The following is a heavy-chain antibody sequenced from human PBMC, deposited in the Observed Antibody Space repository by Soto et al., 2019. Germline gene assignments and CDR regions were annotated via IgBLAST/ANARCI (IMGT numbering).Heavy chain of an antibody. CDR1: GGSISSYY. CDR3: ARPRLSGAGWFDP. J-gene: IGHJ5*02. Sequence: SETLSLTCTVSGGSISSYYWSWIRQPPGKGLEWIGYIYYSGSTNYNPSLKSRVTISVDTSKNQFSLKLSSVTAADTAVYYCARPRLSGAGWFDPWGQGIRVTVSS. V-gene: IGHV4-59*08. D-gene: IGHD1-26*01. CDR2: IYYSGST.